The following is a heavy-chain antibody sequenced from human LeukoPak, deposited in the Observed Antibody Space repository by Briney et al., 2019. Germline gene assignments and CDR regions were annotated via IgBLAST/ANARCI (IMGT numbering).Heavy chain of an antibody. D-gene: IGHD3-22*01. CDR3: AKGSYDTHRAPFDY. V-gene: IGHV3-23*01. Sequence: QAGGSLRLSCAASGFSFINYAMSWVRQAPGRGLEWVSGISGTGTNTNYADSVKGQFTISRDNSKNTLYLQMSSLRAEDTAVYYCAKGSYDTHRAPFDYLGQGTLVTVSS. CDR1: GFSFINYA. CDR2: ISGTGTNT. J-gene: IGHJ4*02.